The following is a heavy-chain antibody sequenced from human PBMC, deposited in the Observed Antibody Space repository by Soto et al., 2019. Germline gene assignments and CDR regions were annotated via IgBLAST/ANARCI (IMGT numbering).Heavy chain of an antibody. CDR1: GFTFSSYG. CDR2: IWYDGSNK. CDR3: ARDEGLGVNYYYYGMDV. D-gene: IGHD3-10*01. Sequence: QVQLVESGGGVVRPGRSLRLSCAASGFTFSSYGMHWVRQAPGKGLEWVAVIWYDGSNKYYADSVKGRFTISRDNSKNTLYLQMNSLRAEDTAVYYCARDEGLGVNYYYYGMDVWGQGTTVTVSS. V-gene: IGHV3-33*01. J-gene: IGHJ6*02.